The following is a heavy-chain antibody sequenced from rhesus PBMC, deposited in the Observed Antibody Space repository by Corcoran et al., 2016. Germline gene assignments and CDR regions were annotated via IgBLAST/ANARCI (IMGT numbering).Heavy chain of an antibody. D-gene: IGHD3-3*01. CDR2: IFGNSANT. Sequence: QVQLQESGPGLVKTSEILSLTCAVPGGSISDYYYWNWTRQPPGMGLEWIGSIFGNSANTYYNPSLKCRVTISKDTSKNQFFLKLSSVTAADTAVYYCARWTGFDYWGQGVLVTVSS. CDR1: GGSISDYYY. J-gene: IGHJ4*01. CDR3: ARWTGFDY. V-gene: IGHV4S9*01.